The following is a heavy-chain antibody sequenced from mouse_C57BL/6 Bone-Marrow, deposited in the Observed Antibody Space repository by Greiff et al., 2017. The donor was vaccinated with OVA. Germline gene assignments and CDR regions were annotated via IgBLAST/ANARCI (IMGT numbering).Heavy chain of an antibody. CDR1: GFSFSTSGMG. V-gene: IGHV8-12*01. Sequence: QVTLKVSGPGLLQPSQTLSLSCSSSGFSFSTSGMGLSWIRPAPGNGLEWLVHLYWDDAKRYNPFLKSRPTISKDTSRTHVFLKIPSVDTADTATYYCARYDYYYAMDYWGQGTSVTVSS. J-gene: IGHJ4*01. D-gene: IGHD2-4*01. CDR3: ARYDYYYAMDY. CDR2: LYWDDAK.